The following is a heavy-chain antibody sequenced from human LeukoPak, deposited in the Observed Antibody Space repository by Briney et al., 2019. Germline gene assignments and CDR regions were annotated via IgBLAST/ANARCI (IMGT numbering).Heavy chain of an antibody. D-gene: IGHD5-24*01. CDR1: GGSISSYY. V-gene: IGHV4-59*01. J-gene: IGHJ4*02. CDR3: AREEVVDGYKFLDY. CDR2: IYYSGST. Sequence: SETLSLTCTVSGGSISSYYWMWIRQPPGKGLEGIGYIYYSGSTNYNPSLKSRVTISVDTSKNQFSLKLSSVTAADTAVYYCAREEVVDGYKFLDYWGQGTLVTVSS.